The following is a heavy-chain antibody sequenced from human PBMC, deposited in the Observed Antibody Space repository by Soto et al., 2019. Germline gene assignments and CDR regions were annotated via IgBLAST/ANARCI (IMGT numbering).Heavy chain of an antibody. D-gene: IGHD4-17*01. Sequence: QVQLQQWGAGLLKPSETLSLTCAVYGGSFSGYYWSWIRQPPGKGLEWVGEINHSGSTNYHPALKSRVTISVDTSKNQFSLKLSSVTAADTAVYYCARGFTVTKGSDAFDIWGQGTMVTVSS. CDR3: ARGFTVTKGSDAFDI. CDR1: GGSFSGYY. J-gene: IGHJ3*02. V-gene: IGHV4-34*01. CDR2: INHSGST.